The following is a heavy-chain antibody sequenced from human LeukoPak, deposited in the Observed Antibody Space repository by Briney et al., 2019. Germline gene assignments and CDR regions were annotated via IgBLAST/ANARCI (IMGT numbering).Heavy chain of an antibody. CDR3: ARGSHSSSWYSSFYYYYGMDV. J-gene: IGHJ6*02. Sequence: ASLKVSCTASGGTFSSYAISWVRQAPGQGLEWMGRIIPVLGIANYAQKFQGRVTITADKCTSTAYMELSSLRSEDTAVYYCARGSHSSSWYSSFYYYYGMDVWGQGTTVTVSS. D-gene: IGHD6-13*01. V-gene: IGHV1-69*04. CDR1: GGTFSSYA. CDR2: IIPVLGIA.